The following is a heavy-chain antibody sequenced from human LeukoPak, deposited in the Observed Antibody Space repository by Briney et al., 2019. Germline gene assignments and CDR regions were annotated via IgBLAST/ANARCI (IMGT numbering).Heavy chain of an antibody. CDR3: AKAARGAVAGYY. D-gene: IGHD6-19*01. Sequence: GGSLRLSCAASGFTFSSYGMHGVRQAPGKGLEWVAFIRYDGSNKYYADSVKGRFTISRDNSKNTLYLQMNSLRAEDTAVYYCAKAARGAVAGYYWGQGTLVTVSS. J-gene: IGHJ4*02. CDR1: GFTFSSYG. CDR2: IRYDGSNK. V-gene: IGHV3-30*02.